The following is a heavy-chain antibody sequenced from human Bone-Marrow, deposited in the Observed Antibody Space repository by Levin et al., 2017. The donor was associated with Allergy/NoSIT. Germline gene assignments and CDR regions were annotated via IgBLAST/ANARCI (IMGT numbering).Heavy chain of an antibody. Sequence: GESLKISCAASGFTFSSYGMHWVRQAPGKGLEWVAVISYDGSNKYYADSVKGRFTISRDNSKNTLYLQMNSLRAEDTAVYYCAKEAHTSVDLYSSSWFRTYDYGMDVWGQGTTVTVSS. CDR3: AKEAHTSVDLYSSSWFRTYDYGMDV. CDR2: ISYDGSNK. J-gene: IGHJ6*02. CDR1: GFTFSSYG. D-gene: IGHD6-13*01. V-gene: IGHV3-30*18.